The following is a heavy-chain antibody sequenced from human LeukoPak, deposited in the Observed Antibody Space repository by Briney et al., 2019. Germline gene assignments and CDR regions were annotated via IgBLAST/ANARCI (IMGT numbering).Heavy chain of an antibody. J-gene: IGHJ2*01. Sequence: ASVKVSCKASGYTFTNYAINWVRQAPGQGLEWMGWMNPAGDDAGYAQKFQGRMTLTRDTSVSTVYMELSSLRSDDTAVYYCARGAVTTAVHWHFSLWGRGTLVTVSS. CDR2: MNPAGDDA. CDR1: GYTFTNYA. D-gene: IGHD4-17*01. V-gene: IGHV1-8*02. CDR3: ARGAVTTAVHWHFSL.